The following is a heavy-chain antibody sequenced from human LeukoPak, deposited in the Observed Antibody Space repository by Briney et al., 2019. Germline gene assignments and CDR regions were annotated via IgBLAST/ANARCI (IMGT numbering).Heavy chain of an antibody. J-gene: IGHJ4*02. Sequence: SQTLSLTCAVSGGSISSGTYCWSWIPHPAGKGLEWIGRIHTSGSTNYSPSLRSRVTISVDTSKNQFSLNLSSVTAADTAVYYCGRGVVEMATSWGYWGQGTVVTVSS. CDR1: GGSISSGTYC. D-gene: IGHD5-24*01. CDR3: GRGVVEMATSWGY. CDR2: IHTSGST. V-gene: IGHV4-61*02.